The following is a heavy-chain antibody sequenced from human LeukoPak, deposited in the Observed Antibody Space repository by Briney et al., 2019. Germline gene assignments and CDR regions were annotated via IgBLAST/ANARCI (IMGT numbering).Heavy chain of an antibody. CDR2: ISSSGRYI. V-gene: IGHV3-48*03. CDR3: ARGRNAYNFDY. J-gene: IGHJ4*02. Sequence: GGGLRLSCAASGSTFSSNEMNWVRQAPGKGLEWVSYISSSGRYISYVDSVKGRFTISRDNAENSLYLQMNSLRADDTAVYYCARGRNAYNFDYWGQGTLVSVST. CDR1: GSTFSSNE. D-gene: IGHD5-24*01.